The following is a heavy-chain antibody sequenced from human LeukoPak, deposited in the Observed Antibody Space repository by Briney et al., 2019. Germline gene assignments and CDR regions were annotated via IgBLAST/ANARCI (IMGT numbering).Heavy chain of an antibody. Sequence: SETLSLTCTVSGGSISSYYWSWIRQPPGKGLEWIGYIYYSGSTNYNPSLKSRVTISVDTSKNQFSLKLSSVTAADTAVYYCARDGMATRTFDIWGQGTMVTVSS. CDR3: ARDGMATRTFDI. D-gene: IGHD5-12*01. V-gene: IGHV4-59*01. J-gene: IGHJ3*02. CDR1: GGSISSYY. CDR2: IYYSGST.